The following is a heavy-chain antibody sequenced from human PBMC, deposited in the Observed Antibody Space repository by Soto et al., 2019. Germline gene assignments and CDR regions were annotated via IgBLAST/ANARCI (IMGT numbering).Heavy chain of an antibody. CDR1: GYTFTSYY. V-gene: IGHV1-46*01. J-gene: IGHJ3*02. CDR2: INPSGGST. Sequence: GASVKVSCKASGYTFTSYYMHWVRQAPGQGLEWMGIINPSGGSTSYAQKFQGRVTMTRDTSTSTVYMELSSLRSEDTAVYYCARVGFSGSNLVGAFDIWGQGTMVTVSS. CDR3: ARVGFSGSNLVGAFDI. D-gene: IGHD1-26*01.